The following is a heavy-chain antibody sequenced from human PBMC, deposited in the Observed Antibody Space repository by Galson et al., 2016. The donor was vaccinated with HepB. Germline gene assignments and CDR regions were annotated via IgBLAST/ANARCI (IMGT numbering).Heavy chain of an antibody. CDR2: IYPGDSDL. J-gene: IGHJ3*02. D-gene: IGHD2-15*01. CDR1: GYIFTMYW. Sequence: QSGAEVKKPGESLQISCQGTGYIFTMYWIGWVRQMPGKGLEWMGIIYPGDSDLRYSPTFQGQVTISVDKSINTAYLQWSARKASDTAIYYCAKQRYCSGSSCFVDLDAFDIWGQGTTVTVSS. CDR3: AKQRYCSGSSCFVDLDAFDI. V-gene: IGHV5-51*01.